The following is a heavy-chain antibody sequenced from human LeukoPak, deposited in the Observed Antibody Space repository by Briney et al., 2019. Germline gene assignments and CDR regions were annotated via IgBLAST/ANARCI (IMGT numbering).Heavy chain of an antibody. J-gene: IGHJ4*02. CDR2: INPNSGGT. V-gene: IGHV1-2*02. CDR3: ARNTYYYDNSAGTFDF. D-gene: IGHD3-22*01. CDR1: GYTFTDYS. Sequence: ASVKVSCKASGYTFTDYSMHWVRQAPGQGLEWMGWINPNSGGTNYAQKFQGGVTMTRDTSISTAYMELSGLRSDDTAVFYCARNTYYYDNSAGTFDFWGQGTLVTVSS.